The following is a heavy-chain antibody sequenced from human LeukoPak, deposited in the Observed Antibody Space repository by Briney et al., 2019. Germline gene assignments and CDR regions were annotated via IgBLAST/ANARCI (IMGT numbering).Heavy chain of an antibody. CDR1: GFTFSASP. V-gene: IGHV3-30*01. J-gene: IGHJ4*02. CDR2: TSSDDMNE. D-gene: IGHD3-22*01. Sequence: QPGGSLRLSCAASGFTFSASPLHWIRQAPGKGVEWVAVTSSDDMNEEYADSVKGRFTVSRDISKKTVYLQMNSLRTEDTAMYYCAMDYYDINAYSRGWDYWGRGTLVTVSS. CDR3: AMDYYDINAYSRGWDY.